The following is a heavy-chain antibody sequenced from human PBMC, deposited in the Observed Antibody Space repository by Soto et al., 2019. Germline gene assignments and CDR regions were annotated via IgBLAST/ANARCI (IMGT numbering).Heavy chain of an antibody. Sequence: PGESLKISCNGSGYDFSTYWIGWVRQMPGKGLEWMGIIYPPDSDTRYSPSFQGQVTMSVDKSISTAYLQWSSLKASDTAMYYCARQGGGDGYRYFSGYYFAMDVWGQGTTVTVSS. CDR1: GYDFSTYW. CDR2: IYPPDSDT. V-gene: IGHV5-51*01. J-gene: IGHJ6*02. CDR3: ARQGGGDGYRYFSGYYFAMDV. D-gene: IGHD5-18*01.